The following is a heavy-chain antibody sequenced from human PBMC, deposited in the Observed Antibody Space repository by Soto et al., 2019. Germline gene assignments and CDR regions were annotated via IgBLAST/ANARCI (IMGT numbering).Heavy chain of an antibody. CDR2: IIPIFGTA. Sequence: QVQLVQSGAEVKKPGSSVKVSCKASGGTFSSYAINWVRQAPGQGLEWMGGIIPIFGTANYAQKFQGRVTITAYESTRAADKELGSRRSENTAVYYCARKSYDYYSYGMDVWGQGTTVTVSS. D-gene: IGHD1-26*01. V-gene: IGHV1-69*12. J-gene: IGHJ6*02. CDR1: GGTFSSYA. CDR3: ARKSYDYYSYGMDV.